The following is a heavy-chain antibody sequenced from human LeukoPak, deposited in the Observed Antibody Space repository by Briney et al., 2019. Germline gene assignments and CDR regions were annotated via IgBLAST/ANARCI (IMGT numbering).Heavy chain of an antibody. Sequence: ASVKVSCRASGYTFTGYYMHWVRQAPGQGLEWMGRINPNSGGTNYAQKFQGRVTMTRDTSISTAYMELSRLRSDDTAVYYCARGFPENYDILTGYSPDYYYYYMDVWGKGTTVTVSS. V-gene: IGHV1-2*06. CDR2: INPNSGGT. D-gene: IGHD3-9*01. J-gene: IGHJ6*03. CDR3: ARGFPENYDILTGYSPDYYYYYMDV. CDR1: GYTFTGYY.